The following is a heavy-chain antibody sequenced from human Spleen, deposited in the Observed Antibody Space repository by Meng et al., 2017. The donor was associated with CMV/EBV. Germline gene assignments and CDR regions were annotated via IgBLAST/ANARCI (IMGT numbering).Heavy chain of an antibody. CDR3: AHTKVIPATAWFDP. J-gene: IGHJ5*02. CDR1: GFSLSINGEG. D-gene: IGHD2/OR15-2a*01. Sequence: SGFSLSINGEGVGWSRQVPGKALEWLALIYWNDDKRYSTSLKTRLTIIRDTSKNKVVLTVTNMDPVDTATYYCAHTKVIPATAWFDPWGQGTLVTVSS. CDR2: IYWNDDK. V-gene: IGHV2-5*01.